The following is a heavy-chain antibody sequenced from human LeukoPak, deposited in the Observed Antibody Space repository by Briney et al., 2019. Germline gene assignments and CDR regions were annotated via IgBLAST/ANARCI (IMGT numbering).Heavy chain of an antibody. CDR1: GFTYSYYW. D-gene: IGHD3-10*01. Sequence: GGSLRLSCAASGFTYSYYWMSWVRQAPGKGLEWVANIKPDGSDKFYVVSVRGRFTISRDSARNSAYLQMNTLRADDTAVYYCARDGGYYGPDYWGRGTLVTVSS. V-gene: IGHV3-7*01. CDR2: IKPDGSDK. J-gene: IGHJ4*02. CDR3: ARDGGYYGPDY.